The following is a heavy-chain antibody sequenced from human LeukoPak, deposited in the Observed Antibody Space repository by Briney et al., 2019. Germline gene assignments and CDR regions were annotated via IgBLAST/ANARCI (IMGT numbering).Heavy chain of an antibody. CDR3: ARDDY. CDR1: GFTFSDYW. Sequence: GGSLRLSCAASGFTFSDYWMHWVRQVPGKGLAWVSRINPDGSTTVYADSVKGRFTISRDNAQNTLYLQMNSLRAEDTAVYYCARDDYWGQGTLVTASS. J-gene: IGHJ4*02. CDR2: INPDGSTT. V-gene: IGHV3-74*01.